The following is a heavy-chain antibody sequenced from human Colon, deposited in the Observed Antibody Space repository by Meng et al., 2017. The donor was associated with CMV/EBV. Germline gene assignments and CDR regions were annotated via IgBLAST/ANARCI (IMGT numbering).Heavy chain of an antibody. CDR3: ASTNQNGAYWGAGRFDP. D-gene: IGHD4-17*01. J-gene: IGHJ5*02. V-gene: IGHV3-23*01. CDR1: GFTFSDHA. CDR2: ISNTGRTT. Sequence: GESLKISCTASGFTFSDHAMAWVRQAPGKGLEWVSVISNTGRTTYYAESVKGRFTVSRDNSNNTVHLQMNSLRADDTAVYYCASTNQNGAYWGAGRFDPWGQGTLVTVSS.